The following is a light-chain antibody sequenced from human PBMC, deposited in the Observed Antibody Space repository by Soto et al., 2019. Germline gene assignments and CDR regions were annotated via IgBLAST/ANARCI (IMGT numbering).Light chain of an antibody. CDR2: GAS. CDR3: QQYGSSPFT. V-gene: IGKV3-20*01. J-gene: IGKJ3*01. CDR1: QSVSSSY. Sequence: EIVLTESPATLSLSPGERATLSCRASQSVSSSYLAWYQQKPGQAHRLLIYGASSRAPGIPNRFSGSRSGTHFTLTIIRLEPADFAVYYCQQYGSSPFTFGPGTKVDIK.